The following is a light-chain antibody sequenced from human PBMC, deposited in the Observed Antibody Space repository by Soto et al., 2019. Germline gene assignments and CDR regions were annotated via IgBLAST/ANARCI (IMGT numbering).Light chain of an antibody. J-gene: IGKJ1*01. Sequence: EIVLTQSPATLSLSPGERATLSCRAVQSVRTYLAWYQQKPGRAPRLLIYDASTRATGIPARFSGSGSGTEFTLTISSLEPEEFAVYYCQPRSNWPVTFSQGNRVEIK. CDR2: DAS. CDR1: QSVRTY. V-gene: IGKV3-11*01. CDR3: QPRSNWPVT.